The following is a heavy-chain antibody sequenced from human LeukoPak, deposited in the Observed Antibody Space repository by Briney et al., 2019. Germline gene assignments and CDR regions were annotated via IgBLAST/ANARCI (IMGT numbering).Heavy chain of an antibody. D-gene: IGHD3-16*02. V-gene: IGHV1-18*01. J-gene: IGHJ4*02. CDR3: ARDWGTGGTYYDYVWGSYRYYFDY. Sequence: ASVKVSCKASGYTFTSYGISWVRQAPGQGLEWMGWISAYNGNTNYAQKLQGRVTMTTDTSTSTAYMELRSLISDDTAVYYCARDWGTGGTYYDYVWGSYRYYFDYWGQGTLVTVSS. CDR2: ISAYNGNT. CDR1: GYTFTSYG.